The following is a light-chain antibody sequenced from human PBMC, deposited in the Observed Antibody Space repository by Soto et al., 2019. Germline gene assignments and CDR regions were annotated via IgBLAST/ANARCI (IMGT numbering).Light chain of an antibody. J-gene: IGLJ2*01. CDR2: DDS. CDR3: QVWDRRGHHVV. Sequence: SYELTQTPSVSVAPGQTATISCGGNNIGSRSVHWYQQKPGQAPVLVIYDDSDRPSGIPERFSASKSGNTATLTISRVEAGDEADYHCQVWDRRGHHVVFGGGTKLTVL. CDR1: NIGSRS. V-gene: IGLV3-21*02.